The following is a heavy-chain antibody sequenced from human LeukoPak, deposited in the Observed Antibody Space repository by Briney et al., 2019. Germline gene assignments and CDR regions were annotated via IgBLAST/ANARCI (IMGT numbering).Heavy chain of an antibody. V-gene: IGHV3-21*01. J-gene: IGHJ4*02. CDR3: ARDRRGIAAAGTDY. D-gene: IGHD6-13*01. CDR2: ISSSIGYI. Sequence: GGSLRLSCAASGFPFSSYSMNWVRQAPGKGLEWVSSISSSIGYICYADSVKGRFTISRDNAKNSLYLHMNSLRAEDTALYYCARDRRGIAAAGTDYWGQGTLVTVPS. CDR1: GFPFSSYS.